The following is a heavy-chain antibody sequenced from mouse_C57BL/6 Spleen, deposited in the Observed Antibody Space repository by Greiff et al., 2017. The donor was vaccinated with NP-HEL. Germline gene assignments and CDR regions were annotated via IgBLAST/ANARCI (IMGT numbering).Heavy chain of an antibody. CDR2: IYPSDSET. V-gene: IGHV1-61*01. D-gene: IGHD2-3*01. CDR3: ARSYDGHYFYAMDY. Sequence: VQLQQPGAELVRPGSSVKLSCKASGYTFTSYWMDWVKQRPGQGLEWIGNIYPSDSETHYNQKFKDKATLTVDQSSSTAYMQLSSLTSEDSAVYYCARSYDGHYFYAMDYWGQGTSVTVSS. J-gene: IGHJ4*01. CDR1: GYTFTSYW.